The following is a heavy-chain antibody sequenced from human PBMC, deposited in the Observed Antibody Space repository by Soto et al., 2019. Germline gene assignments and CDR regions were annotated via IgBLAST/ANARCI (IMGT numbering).Heavy chain of an antibody. CDR2: ISDYSGDR. CDR3: VRALDYAILIGYRGPPNFDN. CDR1: GYTFNNFG. J-gene: IGHJ4*02. Sequence: ASVKVSCKTSGYTFNNFGISWVRQAPGQGFEWMGWISDYSGDRKVAQEFQDRVTLTTDTATSTAYMELRSLRFHDTAVYYCVRALDYAILIGYRGPPNFDNWGQGTLVTVSS. V-gene: IGHV1-18*01. D-gene: IGHD2-8*01.